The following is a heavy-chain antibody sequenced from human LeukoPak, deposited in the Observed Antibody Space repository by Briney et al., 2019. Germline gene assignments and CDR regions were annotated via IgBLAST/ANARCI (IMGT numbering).Heavy chain of an antibody. V-gene: IGHV1-2*02. CDR1: GYSFTDDY. CDR3: APTPEAYTSNWNV. D-gene: IGHD1-1*01. CDR2: INPDSGFT. Sequence: GASVKVSCKTSGYSFTDDYVQWVRQAPGQGLEWMGWINPDSGFTNYAQKFQGRVTMTRHTSISTAYMEVRRLRPDDTAVYYCAPTPEAYTSNWNVWGQGTLVTVSS. J-gene: IGHJ4*02.